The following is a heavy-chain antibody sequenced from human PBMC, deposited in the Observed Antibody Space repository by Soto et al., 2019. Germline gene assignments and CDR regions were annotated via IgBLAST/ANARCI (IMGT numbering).Heavy chain of an antibody. Sequence: GGSLRLSCAASGFTFSIYEMNWVRHAPGKGLEWVSYISSSGSTIYYADSVKGRFTISRDNAKNSLYLQMNSLRAEDTAVYYCARDPRYGRKRSYGDYVGQGTLVTVSS. J-gene: IGHJ4*02. CDR3: ARDPRYGRKRSYGDY. CDR2: ISSSGSTI. CDR1: GFTFSIYE. V-gene: IGHV3-48*03. D-gene: IGHD1-26*01.